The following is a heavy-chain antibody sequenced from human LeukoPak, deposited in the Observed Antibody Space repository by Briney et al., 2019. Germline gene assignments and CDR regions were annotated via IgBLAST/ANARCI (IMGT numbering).Heavy chain of an antibody. J-gene: IGHJ4*02. CDR1: GGSISSGGYY. CDR2: IYYSGST. D-gene: IGHD7-27*01. Sequence: SETLSLTCTVSGGSISSGGYYWSWIRQHPGKGLEGIGYIYYSGSTYYNPSLKSRVTISVDTSKNQFSLKLSSVTAADTAVYYCARTRTSDLLTGDYFDYWGQGTLVTVSS. CDR3: ARTRTSDLLTGDYFDY. V-gene: IGHV4-31*03.